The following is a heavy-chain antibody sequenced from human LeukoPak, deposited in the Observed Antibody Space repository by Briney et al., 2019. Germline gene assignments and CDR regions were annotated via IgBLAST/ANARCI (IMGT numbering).Heavy chain of an antibody. CDR2: INPNSGGT. CDR3: ARVGSSGWDTFEQSPT. D-gene: IGHD6-19*01. V-gene: IGHV1-2*02. J-gene: IGHJ5*02. CDR1: GYTFTGHY. Sequence: ASVKVSCKASGYTFTGHYMHWVRQAPGQGLGWMGWINPNSGGTNYAQKFQGRVSMTGDTSISTSYMELSRLSSDDTAVYYCARVGSSGWDTFEQSPTWGQGTLVTVSS.